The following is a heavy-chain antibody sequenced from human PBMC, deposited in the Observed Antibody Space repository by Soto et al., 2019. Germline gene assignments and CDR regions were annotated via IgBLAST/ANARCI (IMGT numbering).Heavy chain of an antibody. V-gene: IGHV3-64*01. J-gene: IGHJ6*02. D-gene: IGHD3-3*01. Sequence: GGSLRLSCAASGFTFSSYAMHWVRQAPGKGLEYVSAISSNGGSTYYANSVKGRFTISRDNSKNTLYLQMGSLRAEDMAVYYCARDPSNYDVWSGYNYYYYGMDVWGQGTTVTVSS. CDR3: ARDPSNYDVWSGYNYYYYGMDV. CDR1: GFTFSSYA. CDR2: ISSNGGST.